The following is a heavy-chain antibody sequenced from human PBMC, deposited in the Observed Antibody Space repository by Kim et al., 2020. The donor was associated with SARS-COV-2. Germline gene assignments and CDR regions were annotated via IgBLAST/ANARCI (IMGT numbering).Heavy chain of an antibody. CDR3: ARTPVDGDWGGPEYYYYYMDV. Sequence: GGSLRLSCAASGFTFSSYGMHWVRQAPGKGLEWVAVIWYDGSNKYYADSVKGRFTISRDNSKNTLYLQMNSLRAEDTAVYYCARTPVDGDWGGPEYYYYYMDVWGKGTTVTVSS. CDR2: IWYDGSNK. J-gene: IGHJ6*03. D-gene: IGHD2-21*01. V-gene: IGHV3-33*01. CDR1: GFTFSSYG.